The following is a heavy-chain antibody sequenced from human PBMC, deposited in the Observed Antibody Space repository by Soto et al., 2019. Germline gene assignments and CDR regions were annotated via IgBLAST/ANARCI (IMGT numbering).Heavy chain of an antibody. J-gene: IGHJ5*02. Sequence: GGSLRLSCAASGFTFSSYSMNWVRQAPGRGLGWVSSISSSSAYIYYADSVKGRFTISRDNAKDSLYLQMNSLRAEDTAVYYCARALRDSWFDPWAHGTLVTVSS. CDR2: ISSSSAYI. D-gene: IGHD2-21*02. CDR3: ARALRDSWFDP. V-gene: IGHV3-21*01. CDR1: GFTFSSYS.